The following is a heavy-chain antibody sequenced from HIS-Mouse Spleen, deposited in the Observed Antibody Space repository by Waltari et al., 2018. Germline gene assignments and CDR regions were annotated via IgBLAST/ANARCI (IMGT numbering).Heavy chain of an antibody. CDR3: ARGWYYFDY. CDR1: GFTFSSYW. D-gene: IGHD2-8*01. J-gene: IGHJ4*02. V-gene: IGHV3-74*01. CDR2: IKSGGRST. Sequence: EVQLVESGGGLVQPGGSLRLSCAASGFTFSSYWMHWVRQAPGKGLVWVTRIKSGGRSTSYADAVKGRFTISRDNAKSTLYLQMNSLRAEDTAVYYCARGWYYFDYWGQGTLVTVSS.